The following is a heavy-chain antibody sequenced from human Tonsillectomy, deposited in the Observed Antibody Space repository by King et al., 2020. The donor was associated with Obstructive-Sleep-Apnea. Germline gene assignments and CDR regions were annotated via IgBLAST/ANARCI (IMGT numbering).Heavy chain of an antibody. V-gene: IGHV4-31*11. Sequence: QLQESGPGLVKPSQTLSLTCAVSGGSITSGGYYWSWIRQHPGKGLEWIGYIYNSGSTYYNPSLKSRVTISVDTSKNQFSLKLSSVTAADTAVYYCARGIHDGSPSLGYWGQGTLVTVSS. CDR3: ARGIHDGSPSLGY. J-gene: IGHJ4*02. D-gene: IGHD5-18*01. CDR2: IYNSGST. CDR1: GGSITSGGYY.